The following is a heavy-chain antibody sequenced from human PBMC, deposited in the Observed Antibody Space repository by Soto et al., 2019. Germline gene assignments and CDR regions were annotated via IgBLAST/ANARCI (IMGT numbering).Heavy chain of an antibody. V-gene: IGHV1-8*01. D-gene: IGHD6-6*01. CDR3: AGGESSSFFYFLCYHLDL. Sequence: QVQLVQSGAEVKKPGASVKVSCKASGYTFTSYDINWVRQATGQGLEWMGWMKPNSGNTGYAQKFQGRSIKTRNNPIKTVFMELRSLRSEDEAVVYCAGGESSSFFYFLCYHLDLWGKGTPVPVPS. J-gene: IGHJ6*03. CDR2: MKPNSGNT. CDR1: GYTFTSYD.